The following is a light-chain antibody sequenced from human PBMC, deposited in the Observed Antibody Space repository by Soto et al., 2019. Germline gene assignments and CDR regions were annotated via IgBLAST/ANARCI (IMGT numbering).Light chain of an antibody. CDR3: QQYGSSPPIT. Sequence: EIVLTQSPGTLSLSPGERATLSCRASQSVSSSYLAWYQQKPGQAPRLLFYGASIRATGIPDRFSGSGSGTDFTLTISSLEPEDFAVYYCQQYGSSPPITFGGGTKVEIK. V-gene: IGKV3-20*01. J-gene: IGKJ4*01. CDR1: QSVSSSY. CDR2: GAS.